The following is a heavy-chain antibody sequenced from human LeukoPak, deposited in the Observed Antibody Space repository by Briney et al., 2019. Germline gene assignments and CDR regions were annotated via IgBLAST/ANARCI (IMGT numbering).Heavy chain of an antibody. D-gene: IGHD5-18*01. Sequence: SVKVSCKASGGTFSSYAISWVRQAPGQGLEWMGGIIPIFGTANYAQKFQGRVTITADKSTSTAYMELGSLRSEDTAVYYCAREIGPIQLHLWGSAFDYWGQGTLVTVSS. CDR3: AREIGPIQLHLWGSAFDY. J-gene: IGHJ4*02. CDR2: IIPIFGTA. V-gene: IGHV1-69*06. CDR1: GGTFSSYA.